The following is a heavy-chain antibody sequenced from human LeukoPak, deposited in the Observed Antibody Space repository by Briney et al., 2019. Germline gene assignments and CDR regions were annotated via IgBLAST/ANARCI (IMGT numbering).Heavy chain of an antibody. Sequence: ASVKVSCKASGGTFSSYAISWVRQAPGQGLEWMGRIIPILGIANYAQKFQGRVTITADKSTSTAYMELSSLRSEDTAVYYCARGGFPGPWGYSYGLLDYWGQGTLVTVSS. CDR1: GGTFSSYA. CDR2: IIPILGIA. J-gene: IGHJ4*02. CDR3: ARGGFPGPWGYSYGLLDY. D-gene: IGHD5-18*01. V-gene: IGHV1-69*04.